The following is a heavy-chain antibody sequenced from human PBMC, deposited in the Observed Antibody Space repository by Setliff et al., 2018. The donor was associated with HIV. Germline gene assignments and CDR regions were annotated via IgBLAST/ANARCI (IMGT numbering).Heavy chain of an antibody. Sequence: SETLSLTCTVSGGSFTTYYWSWLRQPPGKELEWIGYFYTSGSTNYNPSLKSRVTISIDTSKNQFSLKLNAVTAADTAVYYCAGTELRYYDSSGYPRPYLDYWGQGTLVTVSS. CDR1: GGSFTTYY. CDR2: FYTSGST. D-gene: IGHD3-22*01. J-gene: IGHJ4*02. CDR3: AGTELRYYDSSGYPRPYLDY. V-gene: IGHV4-4*09.